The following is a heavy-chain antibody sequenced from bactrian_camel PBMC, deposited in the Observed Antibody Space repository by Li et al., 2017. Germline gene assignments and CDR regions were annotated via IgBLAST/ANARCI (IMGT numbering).Heavy chain of an antibody. D-gene: IGHD5*01. CDR1: GDIYMSNC. CDR3: GASLGAVLPNGGY. J-gene: IGHJ6*01. V-gene: IGHV3S53*01. CDR2: ISRRAGSI. Sequence: HVQLVESGGGSVQAGGSLRLSCAISGDIYMSNCVGWFRQAPGKERERVASISRRAGSISYGDSMKGRATISRDNAKNTVFLEMNTLKSEDTALYHCGASLGAVLPNGGYWGQGTQVTVS.